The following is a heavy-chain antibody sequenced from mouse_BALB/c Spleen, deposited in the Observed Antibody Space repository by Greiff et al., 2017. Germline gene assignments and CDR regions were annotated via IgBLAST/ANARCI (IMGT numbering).Heavy chain of an antibody. J-gene: IGHJ4*01. Sequence: VKLMESGPELVNPGASVKISCKASGYAFSSSWMNWVKQRPGQGLEWIGRIYPGDGDTNYNGKFKGKATLTADKSSSTAYMQLSSLTSEDSAVYFCARSYGYSYAMDYWGQGTSVTVSS. CDR1: GYAFSSSW. CDR2: IYPGDGDT. V-gene: IGHV1-82*01. CDR3: ARSYGYSYAMDY. D-gene: IGHD2-2*01.